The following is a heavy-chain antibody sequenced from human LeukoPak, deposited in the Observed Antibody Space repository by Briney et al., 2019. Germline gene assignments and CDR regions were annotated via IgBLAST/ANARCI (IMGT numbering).Heavy chain of an antibody. CDR3: TTDDLGTAMAQGY. D-gene: IGHD5-18*01. CDR1: GFTFSSYA. V-gene: IGHV3-15*01. Sequence: RPGGSLRLSCAASGFTFSSYAMSWVRQAPGKGLEWVGRIKSKTDGGTTDYAAPVKGRFTISRDDSKNTLYLQMNSLKTEDTAVYYCTTDDLGTAMAQGYWGQGTLVTVSS. CDR2: IKSKTDGGTT. J-gene: IGHJ4*02.